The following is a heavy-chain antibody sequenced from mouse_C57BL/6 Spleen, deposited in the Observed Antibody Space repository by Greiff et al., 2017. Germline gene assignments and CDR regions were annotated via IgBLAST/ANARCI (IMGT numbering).Heavy chain of an antibody. CDR2: IDPNSGGT. CDR3: ARPAVVADYYAMDY. V-gene: IGHV1-72*01. Sequence: VQLQQPGAELVKPGASVKLSCKASGYTFTSYWMHWVKQRPGRGLEWIGRIDPNSGGTKYNEKFKSKATLTVDKPSSTAYMQLSSLISEDSAVYYCARPAVVADYYAMDYWGQGTSVTVSS. J-gene: IGHJ4*01. D-gene: IGHD1-1*01. CDR1: GYTFTSYW.